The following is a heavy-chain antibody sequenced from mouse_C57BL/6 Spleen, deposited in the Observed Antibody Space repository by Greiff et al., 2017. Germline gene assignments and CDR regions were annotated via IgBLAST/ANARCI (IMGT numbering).Heavy chain of an antibody. Sequence: DVHLVESGGGLVKPGGSLKLSCAASGFTFSSYAMSWVRQTPEKRLEWVATISDGGSYTYYPDNVKGRFTISRDNAKNNLYLQMSHLKSEDTAMYYCARDRANWDWFAYWGQGTLVTVSA. D-gene: IGHD4-1*01. V-gene: IGHV5-4*01. CDR2: ISDGGSYT. CDR1: GFTFSSYA. CDR3: ARDRANWDWFAY. J-gene: IGHJ3*01.